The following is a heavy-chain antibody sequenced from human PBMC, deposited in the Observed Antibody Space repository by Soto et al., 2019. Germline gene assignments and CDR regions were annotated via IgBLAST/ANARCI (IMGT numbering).Heavy chain of an antibody. V-gene: IGHV4-28*01. CDR2: IYYSGST. D-gene: IGHD3-22*01. J-gene: IGHJ3*02. CDR3: ARTNSGYDAFDI. CDR1: GYSISSSNW. Sequence: SETLSLTCAVSGYSISSSNWWGWIRQPPGKGLEWIGYIYYSGSTYYNPSLKSRVTMSIDTSKNQFSLKLSSVTAVDTAVYYCARTNSGYDAFDIWGQGTMVTVSS.